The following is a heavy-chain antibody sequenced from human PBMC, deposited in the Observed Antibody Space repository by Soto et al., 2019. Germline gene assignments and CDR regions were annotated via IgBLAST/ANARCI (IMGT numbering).Heavy chain of an antibody. J-gene: IGHJ4*02. CDR2: FYYTGGT. V-gene: IGHV4-39*01. Sequence: PSETLSLTCTVSCASISSSRSYWGWVRQPPGKGLEWIVSFYYTGGTYSTYYNPSLKSRVTISVDTSKSQFSLNLRSVTAADTAVYSCAGPPQGNYDFLSCYYALGYWGRGTLVAVSS. D-gene: IGHD3-3*01. CDR1: CASISSSRSY. CDR3: AGPPQGNYDFLSCYYALGY.